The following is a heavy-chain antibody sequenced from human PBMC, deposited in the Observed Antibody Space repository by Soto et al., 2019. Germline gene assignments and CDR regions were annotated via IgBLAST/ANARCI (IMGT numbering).Heavy chain of an antibody. J-gene: IGHJ4*02. CDR3: ARQGIAVAGNYYFDY. Sequence: SETLSLTCTVSGGSISSSSYYWGWIRQSPGKGLEWIGSIYYSGSTYYNPSLKSRVTISVDTSKNQFSLKLSSVTAADTAVYYCARQGIAVAGNYYFDYWGQGTLVTVYS. D-gene: IGHD6-19*01. CDR1: GGSISSSSYY. CDR2: IYYSGST. V-gene: IGHV4-39*01.